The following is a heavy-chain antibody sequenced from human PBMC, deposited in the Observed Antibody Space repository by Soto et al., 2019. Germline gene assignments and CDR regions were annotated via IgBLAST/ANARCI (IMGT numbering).Heavy chain of an antibody. D-gene: IGHD2-2*01. CDR3: ARVVPGAEAWFGP. V-gene: IGHV1-18*01. CDR1: GYTFSNYG. Sequence: ASVPVSCKPSGYTFSNYGITWVRQAPGQPLEWLGWISLYSDGTNYAQKFQGRVSLTTDTSTTPAYMELRSLRSDDTAGYYCARVVPGAEAWFGPWGQGTLVTVSS. CDR2: ISLYSDGT. J-gene: IGHJ5*02.